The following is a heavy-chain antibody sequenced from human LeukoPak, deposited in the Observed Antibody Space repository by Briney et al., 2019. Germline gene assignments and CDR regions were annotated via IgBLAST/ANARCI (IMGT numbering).Heavy chain of an antibody. CDR1: GFTFSSYA. Sequence: EGSLRLSCAASGFTFSSYAMSWVRQAPGEGLEWVSGISGSGGSTYYADSVKGRFTFSRNNSKNTLYQQMNSMRAEDTAAYYCAKAPGVYCSGGSCYVDYWGQGTLVTVSS. J-gene: IGHJ4*02. CDR3: AKAPGVYCSGGSCYVDY. CDR2: ISGSGGST. V-gene: IGHV3-23*01. D-gene: IGHD2-15*01.